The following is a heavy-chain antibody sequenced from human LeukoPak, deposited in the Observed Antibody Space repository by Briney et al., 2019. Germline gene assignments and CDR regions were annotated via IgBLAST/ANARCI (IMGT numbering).Heavy chain of an antibody. D-gene: IGHD6-6*01. J-gene: IGHJ4*02. CDR2: ISAGGDTT. CDR1: GFTFSNFG. CDR3: AGISYSGTWSVGY. Sequence: GGSLRLSCAASGFTFSNFGMSWVRQAPGKGLEWVSGISAGGDTTYTADSVRGRFTISRDNSKDTVYLQMNSLRAEDTALYYCAGISYSGTWSVGYWGQGTLVTVTA. V-gene: IGHV3-23*01.